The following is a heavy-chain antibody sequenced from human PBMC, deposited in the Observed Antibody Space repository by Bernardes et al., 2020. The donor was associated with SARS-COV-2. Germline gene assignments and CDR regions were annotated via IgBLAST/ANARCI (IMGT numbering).Heavy chain of an antibody. CDR3: ARELVVPAATYYYYYGMDV. V-gene: IGHV3-21*01. CDR1: GFTFSSYS. CDR2: ISSSSSYI. Sequence: GSLRLFGAASGFTFSSYSMNWVRQAPGKGLEWVSSISSSSSYIYYADSVKGRFTISRDNAKNSLYLQMNSLRAEDTAVYYCARELVVPAATYYYYYGMDVWGQGTTVTVSS. J-gene: IGHJ6*02. D-gene: IGHD2-2*01.